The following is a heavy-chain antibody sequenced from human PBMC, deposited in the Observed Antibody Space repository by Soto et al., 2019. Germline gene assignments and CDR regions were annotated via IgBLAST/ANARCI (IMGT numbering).Heavy chain of an antibody. V-gene: IGHV3-23*01. CDR3: AKDRPEYSSSWDYFDH. CDR1: GFTFSSYD. D-gene: IGHD6-13*01. Sequence: PRGSLGLSCAASGFTFSSYDMNWVRQAPGKGLEWVSGISGSGGNTNYADSVKGRFTISRDNSKNTLYMQMNSLRAEDTAVYYCAKDRPEYSSSWDYFDHWGQGTLVIVSS. CDR2: ISGSGGNT. J-gene: IGHJ4*02.